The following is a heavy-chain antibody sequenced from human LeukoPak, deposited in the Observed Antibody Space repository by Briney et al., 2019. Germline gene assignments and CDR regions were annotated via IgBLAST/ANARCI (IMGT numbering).Heavy chain of an antibody. D-gene: IGHD1-26*01. CDR2: INHSGST. Sequence: SETLSLTCAVYGGSFSGYYWSWIRQPPGKGLEWIGEINHSGSTNYNPSLKSRVTISVDTSKKQFSLKLNSVTAADTALYYCARGATSGSYESDYWGQGTLVTVSS. J-gene: IGHJ4*02. CDR1: GGSFSGYY. V-gene: IGHV4-34*01. CDR3: ARGATSGSYESDY.